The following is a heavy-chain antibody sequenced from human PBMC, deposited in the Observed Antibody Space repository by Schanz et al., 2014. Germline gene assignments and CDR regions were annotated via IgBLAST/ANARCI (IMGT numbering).Heavy chain of an antibody. D-gene: IGHD3-9*01. Sequence: EMQLLESGGGLAQPGGSLRLSCAASGFTFSSYSMHWVRQAPGKGLEWVSGIGGSGDSTHYADSVKGRFIISRDNSKNTLYLQVNSLRAEDTAVYYCAKHVRSLTGNDYWGQGTLVTVSA. V-gene: IGHV3-23*01. CDR2: IGGSGDST. CDR1: GFTFSSYS. CDR3: AKHVRSLTGNDY. J-gene: IGHJ4*02.